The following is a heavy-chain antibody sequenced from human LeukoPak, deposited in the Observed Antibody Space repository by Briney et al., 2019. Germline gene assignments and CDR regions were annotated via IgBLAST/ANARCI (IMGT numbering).Heavy chain of an antibody. CDR3: AKDRVHTYYYDSSGYSDFDY. CDR2: INHSGST. V-gene: IGHV4-34*01. J-gene: IGHJ4*02. Sequence: PSETLSLTCAVYGGSFSGYYWSWIRQPPGKGLEWIGEINHSGSTNYNPSLKSRVTISVDTSKNQFSLKLSSVTAADTAVYYCAKDRVHTYYYDSSGYSDFDYWGQGTLVTVSS. CDR1: GGSFSGYY. D-gene: IGHD3-22*01.